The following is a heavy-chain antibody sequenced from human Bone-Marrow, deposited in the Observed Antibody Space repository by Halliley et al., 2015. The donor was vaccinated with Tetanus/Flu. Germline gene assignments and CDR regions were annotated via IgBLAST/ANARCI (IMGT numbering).Heavy chain of an antibody. J-gene: IGHJ4*02. Sequence: TLSLTCAVYGGSFSGYYWAWIRQPPGKGLEWIGTIYYSGSTYYYPSLKSRVTISVDTSKNQFSLKLNSVTAADTAVYYCARLTNWGYYFDYWGQGTLVTVSS. CDR2: IYYSGST. V-gene: IGHV4-34*01. D-gene: IGHD7-27*01. CDR1: GGSFSGYY. CDR3: ARLTNWGYYFDY.